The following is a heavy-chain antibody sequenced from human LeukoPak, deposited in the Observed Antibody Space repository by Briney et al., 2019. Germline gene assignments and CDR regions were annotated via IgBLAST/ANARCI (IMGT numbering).Heavy chain of an antibody. Sequence: ASVKVSCKASGYTFTSYAMNWVRQAPGQGLEWMGGIIPIFGTANYAQKFQGRVTITADKSTSTAYMELSSLRSEDTAVYYCARGIAAAGTFYYYMDVWGKGTTVTVSS. D-gene: IGHD6-13*01. CDR3: ARGIAAAGTFYYYMDV. CDR1: GYTFTSYA. J-gene: IGHJ6*03. CDR2: IIPIFGTA. V-gene: IGHV1-69*06.